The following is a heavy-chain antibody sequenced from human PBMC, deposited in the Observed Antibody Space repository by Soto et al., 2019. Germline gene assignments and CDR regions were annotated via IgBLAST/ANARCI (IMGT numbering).Heavy chain of an antibody. CDR3: ARSRTTATEVSDY. V-gene: IGHV3-11*01. D-gene: IGHD1-1*01. CDR1: GFTFSDYY. CDR2: ISSSGYTI. J-gene: IGHJ4*02. Sequence: GWSLRLSCAASGFTFSDYYMNLIRQAPGKGLEWVSYISSSGYTIYYADSVKGRFTVSRENAKNSLYLQMNSLGAEDTAVYYCARSRTTATEVSDYWGKGTLVTVSS.